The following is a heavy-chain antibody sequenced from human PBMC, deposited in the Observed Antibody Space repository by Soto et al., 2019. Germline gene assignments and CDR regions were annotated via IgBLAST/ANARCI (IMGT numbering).Heavy chain of an antibody. D-gene: IGHD5-12*01. V-gene: IGHV1-2*04. J-gene: IGHJ6*03. Sequence: QEQLVQSGAEVKKPGASVTVSCRSSGDTFTDYYIHWVRQAPGQGLEWMGWINPNSGVTKYAQKFQGWVSMTRDTSIRTVYMQLSRLRSDDTAVYYCARESGGATATLDYYYFYMDVWGTGTTVTVSS. CDR1: GDTFTDYY. CDR2: INPNSGVT. CDR3: ARESGGATATLDYYYFYMDV.